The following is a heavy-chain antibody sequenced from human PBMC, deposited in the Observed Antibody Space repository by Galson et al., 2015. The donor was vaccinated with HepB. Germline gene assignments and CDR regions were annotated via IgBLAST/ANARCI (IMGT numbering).Heavy chain of an antibody. CDR1: GGSLKADF. CDR3: ARVSLKYDGFDY. V-gene: IGHV4-34*01. Sequence: SETLSLTCAVHGGSLKADFWTWIRQAPGKGLEWIGEVNHSVGTNYNPSLKSRVTILMDMSANQFSLELTSVTAADTAVYFCARVSLKYDGFDYRGQGTLVTVSS. D-gene: IGHD1-1*01. CDR2: VNHSVGT. J-gene: IGHJ4*02.